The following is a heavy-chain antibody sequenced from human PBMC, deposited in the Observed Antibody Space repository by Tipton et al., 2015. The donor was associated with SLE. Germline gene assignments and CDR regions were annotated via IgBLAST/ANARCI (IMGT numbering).Heavy chain of an antibody. Sequence: TLSLTCTVSGDSISSGLYYWSWIRQPAGKGLEWIGRIYTSGSTYYNPSLKSRVTISIDTSKNQFSLKLSSVTAADTAVYYCAWGEKNQLVRSWGQGTLVSVSS. V-gene: IGHV4-61*02. CDR1: GDSISSGLYY. J-gene: IGHJ5*02. CDR2: IYTSGST. D-gene: IGHD3-16*01. CDR3: AWGEKNQLVRS.